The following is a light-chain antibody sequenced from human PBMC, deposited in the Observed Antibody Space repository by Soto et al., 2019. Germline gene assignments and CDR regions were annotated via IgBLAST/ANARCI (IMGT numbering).Light chain of an antibody. CDR2: VAS. CDR1: QSVNQK. J-gene: IGKJ4*01. V-gene: IGKV3-15*01. CDR3: QQRGT. Sequence: EIVLTQSPATLSVSPGERATLSCRASQSVNQKLGWYQQKPGQAPRLLIYVASYRATGIPARFSGSGSGTEYTLTISNLQAEDFAVYYCQQRGTFGGGTKVDIK.